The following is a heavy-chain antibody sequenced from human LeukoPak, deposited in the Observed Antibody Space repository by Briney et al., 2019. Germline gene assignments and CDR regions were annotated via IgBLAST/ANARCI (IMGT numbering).Heavy chain of an antibody. V-gene: IGHV4-39*01. Sequence: SETLSLTCTVSGDSISSSSYYWGWIRQPPGKGLEWIGSIYYSGSTSYNPSLKSRVTISLDTSKNQFSLKLSSVTAADTAVYYCARHVYDGTGAFDIWGQGTMVTVSS. D-gene: IGHD5/OR15-5a*01. J-gene: IGHJ3*02. CDR3: ARHVYDGTGAFDI. CDR2: IYYSGST. CDR1: GDSISSSSYY.